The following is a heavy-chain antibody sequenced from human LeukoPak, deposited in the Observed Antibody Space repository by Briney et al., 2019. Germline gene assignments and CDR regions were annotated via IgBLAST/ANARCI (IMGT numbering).Heavy chain of an antibody. CDR1: GGSFSGYY. J-gene: IGHJ4*02. Sequence: SETLSLTCAVYGGSFSGYYWSWIRQPPGKGLEWIGEINHSGSTNYNPSLMSRVTISVDTSKNQFSLKLSSVTAADTAVYYCARGYSSGWYVGYWGQGTLVTVSS. D-gene: IGHD6-19*01. V-gene: IGHV4-34*01. CDR2: INHSGST. CDR3: ARGYSSGWYVGY.